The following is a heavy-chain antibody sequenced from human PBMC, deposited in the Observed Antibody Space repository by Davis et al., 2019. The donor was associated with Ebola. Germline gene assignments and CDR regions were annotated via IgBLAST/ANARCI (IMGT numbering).Heavy chain of an antibody. CDR1: GGSFSGYY. D-gene: IGHD3-16*01. CDR2: INHHGIT. J-gene: IGHJ3*01. Sequence: SETLSLTCAVYGGSFSGYYWSWIRQPPGKGLEWMGEINHHGITSYNPSLKSRVSMSVDTSKKQFSLKVTSVTAADTAVYYCARLHEGDWGQGTMVTVSS. V-gene: IGHV4-34*01. CDR3: ARLHEGD.